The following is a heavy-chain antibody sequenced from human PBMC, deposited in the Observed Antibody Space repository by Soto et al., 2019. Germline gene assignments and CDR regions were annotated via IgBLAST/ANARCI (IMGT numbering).Heavy chain of an antibody. J-gene: IGHJ4*02. D-gene: IGHD2-8*01. V-gene: IGHV4-59*08. CDR2: IYYSGST. CDR3: ARHTKNGGCFDY. Sequence: SETLSLTCTVSGGPISSYYWSWIRQPPGKGLEWIGYIYYSGSTNYNPSLKSRVTISVDTSKNQFSLKLSSVTAADTAVYYCARHTKNGGCFDYWGQGTLVTVSS. CDR1: GGPISSYY.